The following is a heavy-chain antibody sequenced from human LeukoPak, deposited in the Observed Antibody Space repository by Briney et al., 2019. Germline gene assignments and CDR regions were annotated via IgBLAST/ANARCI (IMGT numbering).Heavy chain of an antibody. D-gene: IGHD3-22*01. V-gene: IGHV3-23*01. Sequence: GGSLRLSCAASGFTFSSYAMSWVRQAPGKGLEWVSAISGSGGSTYYADSVKGRFTISRDNSKNTLYLQMNSLRAEDTAVYYCAKEYYYDSSGYYRGGAFDIWGQGTIVTVSS. CDR2: ISGSGGST. CDR1: GFTFSSYA. CDR3: AKEYYYDSSGYYRGGAFDI. J-gene: IGHJ3*02.